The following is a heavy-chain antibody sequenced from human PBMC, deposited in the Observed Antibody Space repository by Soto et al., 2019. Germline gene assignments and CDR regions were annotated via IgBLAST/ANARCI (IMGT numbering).Heavy chain of an antibody. D-gene: IGHD2-15*01. J-gene: IGHJ6*02. Sequence: PGGSLRLSCAASGFTFSSYGMHGVRRAPGKGLEWVAVIWYDGSNKYYADSVKGRFTISRDNSKNTLYLQMNSLRAEDTAVYYCARDSRYGYYYGMDVWGQGTTVTVSS. CDR3: ARDSRYGYYYGMDV. CDR2: IWYDGSNK. V-gene: IGHV3-33*01. CDR1: GFTFSSYG.